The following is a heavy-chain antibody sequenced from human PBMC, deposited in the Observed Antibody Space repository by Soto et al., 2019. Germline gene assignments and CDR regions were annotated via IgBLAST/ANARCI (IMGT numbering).Heavy chain of an antibody. V-gene: IGHV1-8*01. CDR1: GYAFTSYD. J-gene: IGHJ5*02. Sequence: ASVKVSCKASGYAFTSYDINWVRQATGQGLEWMGWMNPNSGNTGYAQKFQGRVTMTRNTSISTAYMELSSLRSEDTAVYYCARGPLEGYCSSTSCYPSFDPWGQGTLVTVS. CDR3: ARGPLEGYCSSTSCYPSFDP. CDR2: MNPNSGNT. D-gene: IGHD2-2*01.